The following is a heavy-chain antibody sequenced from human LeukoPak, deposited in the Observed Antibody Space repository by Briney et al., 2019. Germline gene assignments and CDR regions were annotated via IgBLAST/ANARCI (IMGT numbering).Heavy chain of an antibody. CDR3: ASRGGVDY. V-gene: IGHV4-38-2*02. CDR1: GYSISSSYY. J-gene: IGHJ4*02. D-gene: IGHD3-10*01. Sequence: PSETLSLTCTVSGYSISSSYYWGWIRQPPGKGLEWIGSIYYSGSTYYNPSLKSRVTISVDTSKNHFSLKLYSVTAADTAVYYCASRGGVDYWGQGTLVTVSS. CDR2: IYYSGST.